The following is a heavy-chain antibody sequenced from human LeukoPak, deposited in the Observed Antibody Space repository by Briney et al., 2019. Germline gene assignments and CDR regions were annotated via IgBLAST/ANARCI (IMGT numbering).Heavy chain of an antibody. D-gene: IGHD1-26*01. CDR1: GFTFSDAW. CDR3: ATDLRWELQFDY. J-gene: IGHJ4*02. CDR2: IKSEADGGAA. V-gene: IGHV3-15*01. Sequence: GGSLRLSCAVSGFTFSDAWMIWIRQAPGKGLEWVGRIKSEADGGAAEYVAPMKGRFTISRDDSKNTLYLQMNSLKTDDTAVYYCATDLRWELQFDYWGQGTLVSVSS.